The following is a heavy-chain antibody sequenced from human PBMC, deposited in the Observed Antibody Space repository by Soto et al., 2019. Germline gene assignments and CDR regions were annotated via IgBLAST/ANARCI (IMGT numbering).Heavy chain of an antibody. CDR3: ARTSRLATFDY. CDR1: GFTFSSYD. V-gene: IGHV3-48*03. CDR2: ISSAATTI. J-gene: IGHJ4*02. Sequence: GGSLRLSCAASGFTFSSYDMNWVRQAPGRGLEWVSFISSAATTIYYADSVKGRFAISRDNAKKSLDLQMSSLSAEDTGVYYCARTSRLATFDYWGPGTLVTVSS.